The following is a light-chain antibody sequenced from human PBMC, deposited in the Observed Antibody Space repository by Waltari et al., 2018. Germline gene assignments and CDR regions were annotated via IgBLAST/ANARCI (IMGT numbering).Light chain of an antibody. CDR3: ATWDDRLKRPV. CDR2: TNN. J-gene: IGLJ2*01. V-gene: IGLV1-44*01. Sequence: QSMLTQAPSASGTPGQRVPISCSGGSSTIGNNTVVCYQQRPGTAPKLLIYTNNNRPSGVPDRFSSSKSGTSASLAITGLQSDDEADYYCATWDDRLKRPVFGGGTKLTVL. CDR1: SSTIGNNT.